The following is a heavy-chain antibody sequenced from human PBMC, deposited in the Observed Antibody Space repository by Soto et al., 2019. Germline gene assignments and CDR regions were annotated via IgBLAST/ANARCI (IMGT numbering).Heavy chain of an antibody. D-gene: IGHD6-13*01. CDR2: INHSGST. J-gene: IGHJ4*02. Sequence: ETLSLTCAVYGGSFSGYYWSWIRQPPGKGLEWIGEINHSGSTNYNPSLKSRVTISVDTSKNQFSLKLSSVTAADTAVYYCSSSSWYRSVDYWGQGTLVTVSS. CDR1: GGSFSGYY. CDR3: SSSSWYRSVDY. V-gene: IGHV4-34*01.